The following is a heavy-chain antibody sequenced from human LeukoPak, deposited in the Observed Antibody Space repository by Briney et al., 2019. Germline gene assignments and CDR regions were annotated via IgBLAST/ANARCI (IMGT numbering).Heavy chain of an antibody. CDR3: ANDFDY. V-gene: IGHV3-23*01. CDR1: GFTFNNYA. Sequence: PGGSLRLSCAASGFTFNNYAMSWVRQAPGKGLEWVSTISGSGDYTYYADSEKGRFTISRDISKNTLYLQMNSLRAEDTAVYYCANDFDYWGQGTLVTVSS. J-gene: IGHJ4*02. CDR2: ISGSGDYT.